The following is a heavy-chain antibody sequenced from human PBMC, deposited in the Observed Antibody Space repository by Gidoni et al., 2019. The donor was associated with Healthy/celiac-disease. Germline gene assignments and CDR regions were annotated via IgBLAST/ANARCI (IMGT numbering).Heavy chain of an antibody. CDR3: ARDKPRGYSYGYYFDY. CDR2: ISSSSSYI. Sequence: EVQLVESGGGLVKPGGSLRLSCAASGFTFSSYSMNWVRQAPGKGLEWVSSISSSSSYIYYADSVKGRFTISRDNAKNSLYLQMNSLRAEDTAVYYCARDKPRGYSYGYYFDYWGQGTLVTVSS. D-gene: IGHD5-18*01. V-gene: IGHV3-21*01. CDR1: GFTFSSYS. J-gene: IGHJ4*02.